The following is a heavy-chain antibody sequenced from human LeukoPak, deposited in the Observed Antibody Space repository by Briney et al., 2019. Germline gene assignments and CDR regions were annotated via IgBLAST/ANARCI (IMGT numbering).Heavy chain of an antibody. V-gene: IGHV1-2*02. J-gene: IGHJ3*02. CDR1: GYTFTDYY. CDR2: INPKSGGT. D-gene: IGHD1-26*01. CDR3: AKDLQWELPRGDALDI. Sequence: ASVKVSCKSSGYTFTDYYMHWVRQAPGQGLEWMGWINPKSGGTNYAQNFQGRVTMTRNTSISTAHMELSRLRSDDTAVYYCAKDLQWELPRGDALDIWGQGIMVTVSS.